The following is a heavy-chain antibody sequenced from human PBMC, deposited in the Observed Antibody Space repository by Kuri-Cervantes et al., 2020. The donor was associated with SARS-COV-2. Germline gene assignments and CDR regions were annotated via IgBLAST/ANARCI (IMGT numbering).Heavy chain of an antibody. J-gene: IGHJ4*02. CDR1: GFTFSSYS. D-gene: IGHD5-24*01. V-gene: IGHV3-21*01. CDR2: ISSSSSYI. Sequence: GESLKISCAASGFTFSSYSMNWVRQAPGKGLEWVSSISSSSSYIYYADSVKGRFTISRDNAKNSLYLQMNSLRAEDTAMYYCARLPPRGRDGYNSGYWGQGTLVTVSS. CDR3: ARLPPRGRDGYNSGY.